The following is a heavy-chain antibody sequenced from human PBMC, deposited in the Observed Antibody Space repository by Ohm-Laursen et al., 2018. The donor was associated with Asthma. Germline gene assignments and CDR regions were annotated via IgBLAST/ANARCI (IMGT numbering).Heavy chain of an antibody. CDR1: GYTFTGYY. V-gene: IGHV1-2*06. CDR3: AGPDYYDSSGLGSY. Sequence: ASVKVSCKASGYTFTGYYMHWVRQAPGQGLEWMGRINPNSGGTNYAQKFQGRVTMTRDTSIRTAYMELSRLRSEDTAVYYCAGPDYYDSSGLGSYWGQGTLVTVSS. J-gene: IGHJ4*02. CDR2: INPNSGGT. D-gene: IGHD3-22*01.